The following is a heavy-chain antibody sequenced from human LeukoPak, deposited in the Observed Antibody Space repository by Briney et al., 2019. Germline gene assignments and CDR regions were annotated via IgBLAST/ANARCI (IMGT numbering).Heavy chain of an antibody. CDR2: ISGSGGST. CDR3: ARDLYYYGSGRYNWFDP. CDR1: GFTFSSYG. Sequence: GGSLRLSCAASGFTFSSYGMSWVRQAPGKGLEWVSGISGSGGSTYYADSVKGRFTISRDNSKNTLYLQMNSLRAEDTAVYYCARDLYYYGSGRYNWFDPWGQGTLVTVSS. V-gene: IGHV3-23*01. D-gene: IGHD3-10*01. J-gene: IGHJ5*02.